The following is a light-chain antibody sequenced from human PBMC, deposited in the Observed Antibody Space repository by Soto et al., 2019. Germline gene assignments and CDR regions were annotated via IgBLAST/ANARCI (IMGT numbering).Light chain of an antibody. CDR2: AAS. CDR3: QQSYSTPRT. J-gene: IGKJ5*01. V-gene: IGKV1-39*01. Sequence: DIQMTPSPSSLSASVGDRVTITCRASQSISSYLNWYQQTPGKAPKLLIYAASSLQSGVPSRFSGSVSGTDFTLTISSLQPEDFATYYCQQSYSTPRTFGQGTRLEI. CDR1: QSISSY.